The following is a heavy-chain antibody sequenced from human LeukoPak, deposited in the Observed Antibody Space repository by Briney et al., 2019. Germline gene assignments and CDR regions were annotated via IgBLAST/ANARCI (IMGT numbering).Heavy chain of an antibody. J-gene: IGHJ4*02. Sequence: SVKVSCKASGYTFTSYGISWVRQAPGQGLEWMGGIIPIFGTANYAQKFQGRVTITADESTSTAYMELSSLRSEDTAVYYCARDGSRDGYNCVYWGQGTLVTVSS. CDR1: GYTFTSYG. CDR3: ARDGSRDGYNCVY. V-gene: IGHV1-69*13. D-gene: IGHD5-24*01. CDR2: IIPIFGTA.